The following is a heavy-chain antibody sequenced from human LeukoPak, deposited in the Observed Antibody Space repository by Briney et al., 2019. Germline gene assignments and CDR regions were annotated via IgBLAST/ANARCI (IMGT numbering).Heavy chain of an antibody. Sequence: ASVKVSCKASGYIFTDYNMHWVRQAPGQGLEWMGWINPYSGVTNYAQKFQARVTMTRDTSIRTAYMEMSSLESEDTAVYYCARGGCSSTSCYAYDYWGQGTLVTVSS. V-gene: IGHV1-2*02. CDR2: INPYSGVT. CDR3: ARGGCSSTSCYAYDY. CDR1: GYIFTDYN. J-gene: IGHJ4*02. D-gene: IGHD2-2*01.